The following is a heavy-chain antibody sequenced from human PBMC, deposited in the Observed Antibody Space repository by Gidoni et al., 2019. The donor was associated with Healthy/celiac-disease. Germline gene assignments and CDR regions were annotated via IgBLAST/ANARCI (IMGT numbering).Heavy chain of an antibody. Sequence: EVQLVEAGGGLVQPGGSLRLYCAASGFTFSRAWMSWVRQAPGKGLAWVANIKQDGSEKYYVDSVKGRFTISRDNAKNSLYLQMNSLRAEDTAVYYCARDRSPYCGGDCPKDYWGQGTLVTVSS. CDR2: IKQDGSEK. J-gene: IGHJ4*02. V-gene: IGHV3-7*01. D-gene: IGHD2-21*02. CDR1: GFTFSRAW. CDR3: ARDRSPYCGGDCPKDY.